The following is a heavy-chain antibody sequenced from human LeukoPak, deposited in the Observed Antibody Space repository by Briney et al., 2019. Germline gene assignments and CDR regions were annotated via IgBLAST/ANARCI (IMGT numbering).Heavy chain of an antibody. CDR1: GYSFTGYY. J-gene: IGHJ6*03. D-gene: IGHD3-10*01. CDR3: ARGPSITMVRGGQWYYYMDV. Sequence: RASVKVSCKASGYSFTGYYMHWVRQAPGQGLEWMGWINPNSGDTKYAQKFQGRVTMTRDTSTSTVYMELSSLRSEDTAVYYCARGPSITMVRGGQWYYYMDVWGKGTTVTISS. CDR2: INPNSGDT. V-gene: IGHV1-2*02.